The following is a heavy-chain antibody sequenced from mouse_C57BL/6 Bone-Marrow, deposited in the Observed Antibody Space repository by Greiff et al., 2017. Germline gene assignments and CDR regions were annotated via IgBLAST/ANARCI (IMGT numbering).Heavy chain of an antibody. Sequence: QVQLQQPGAELVKPGASVKLSCKASGYTFTSYWMQWVKQRPGQGLEWIGEIDPSDSYANYNQKFKGKATLTVDTSSSTAYMQLSSLTSEDSAVYYCARSNYDYWDQGTTLTVSS. J-gene: IGHJ2*01. CDR1: GYTFTSYW. D-gene: IGHD2-5*01. CDR2: IDPSDSYA. V-gene: IGHV1-50*01. CDR3: ARSNYDY.